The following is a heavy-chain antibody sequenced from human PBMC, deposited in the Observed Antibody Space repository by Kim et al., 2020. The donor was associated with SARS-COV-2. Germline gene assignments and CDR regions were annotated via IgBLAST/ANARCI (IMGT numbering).Heavy chain of an antibody. CDR3: TTDPPVGGVRFY. D-gene: IGHD1-26*01. J-gene: IGHJ4*02. CDR2: IKSKTDGGTT. V-gene: IGHV3-15*01. CDR1: GFTFSNAW. Sequence: GGSLRLSCAASGFTFSNAWMSWVRQAPGKGLEWVGRIKSKTDGGTTDYAAPVKGRFTISRDDSKNTLYLQMNSLKTEDTAVYYCTTDPPVGGVRFYWGQGTLVTVSP.